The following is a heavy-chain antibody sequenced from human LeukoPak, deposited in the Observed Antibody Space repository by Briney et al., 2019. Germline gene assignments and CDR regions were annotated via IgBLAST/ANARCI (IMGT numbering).Heavy chain of an antibody. Sequence: GGSLRLSCAASGFLVSSNYMSWVRQAPGKGLEWVSVIYSGGSTYYADSVKGRFTVSRDNSKNTLYLQMSSLRAEDTAVYYCARGHYDVLTGFHCWGQGTLVTVSS. J-gene: IGHJ4*02. V-gene: IGHV3-53*01. CDR2: IYSGGST. CDR1: GFLVSSNY. CDR3: ARGHYDVLTGFHC. D-gene: IGHD3-9*01.